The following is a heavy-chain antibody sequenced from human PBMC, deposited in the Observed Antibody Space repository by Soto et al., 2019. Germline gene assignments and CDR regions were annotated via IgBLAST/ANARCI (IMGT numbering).Heavy chain of an antibody. CDR2: INHSGST. Sequence: PSETLSLTCAVYGGSFSGYYWSWIRQPPGKGLEWIGEINHSGSTNYNPSLKSRVTISVDTSKNQFSLKLSSVTAADTAVYYCAAALSGTGAFDFWGQGTMVTVS. CDR3: AAALSGTGAFDF. J-gene: IGHJ3*01. CDR1: GGSFSGYY. D-gene: IGHD6-13*01. V-gene: IGHV4-34*01.